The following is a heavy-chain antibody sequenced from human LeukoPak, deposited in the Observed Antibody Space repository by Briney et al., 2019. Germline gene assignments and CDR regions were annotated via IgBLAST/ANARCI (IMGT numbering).Heavy chain of an antibody. D-gene: IGHD3-10*01. J-gene: IGHJ4*02. CDR2: IYPGDSST. CDR1: GYSFTSYR. CDR3: TRPSYYYTSGTYYRPDQPDY. V-gene: IGHV5-51*01. Sequence: GESLKISCKTSGYSFTSYRIGWVRPMPGKGLEWMGIIYPGDSSTNYSPSFQGQVTISADKSISTAYLQWSSLKASDTAMYYCTRPSYYYTSGTYYRPDQPDYWGQGTLVTVSS.